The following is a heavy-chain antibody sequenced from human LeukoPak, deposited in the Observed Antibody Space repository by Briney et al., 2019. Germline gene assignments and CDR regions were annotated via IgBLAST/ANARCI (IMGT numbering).Heavy chain of an antibody. CDR3: ARGVSTYHKYYFDS. CDR1: GGSVNTYY. J-gene: IGHJ4*02. V-gene: IGHV4-4*07. D-gene: IGHD2/OR15-2a*01. CDR2: IYISGIT. Sequence: PSETLSLTCTVSGGSVNTYYWSWIRQPAGKGLEWIGRIYISGITNYTPSLKSRVTMSVDTSKNQFSLNLSSVSAADTAVYYCARGVSTYHKYYFDSWGQGTLVTVSS.